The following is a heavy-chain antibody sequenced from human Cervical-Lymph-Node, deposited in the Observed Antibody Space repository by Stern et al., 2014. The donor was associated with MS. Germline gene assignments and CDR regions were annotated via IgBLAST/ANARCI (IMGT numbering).Heavy chain of an antibody. CDR3: TRDGRSSLSEYFQT. D-gene: IGHD6-6*01. CDR1: GGSIGRYY. Sequence: QLQLQESGPGLVKPSETLSLTCTVSGGSIGRYYWSWVRQPPGKSLDWFGYIYHNGNTNYNPSLKSRVSMSVDTSKNQFSLNLTSVTAADTAVYYCTRDGRSSLSEYFQTWGQGSLVTVSS. J-gene: IGHJ1*01. CDR2: IYHNGNT. V-gene: IGHV4-59*01.